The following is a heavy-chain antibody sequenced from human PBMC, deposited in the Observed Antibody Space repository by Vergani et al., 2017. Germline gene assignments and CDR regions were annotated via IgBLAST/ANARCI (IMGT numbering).Heavy chain of an antibody. D-gene: IGHD3-16*02. CDR2: IRYDGSNK. CDR3: AKDRSVVQTYYYYGMDV. Sequence: QVQLVESGGGVVQPGGSLRLSCAASGFTFSSYAMSWVRQAPGKGLEWVAFIRYDGSNKYYADSVKGRFTISRDNSKNTLYLQMNSLRAEDTAVYYCAKDRSVVQTYYYYGMDVWGQGTTVTVSS. V-gene: IGHV3-30*02. CDR1: GFTFSSYA. J-gene: IGHJ6*02.